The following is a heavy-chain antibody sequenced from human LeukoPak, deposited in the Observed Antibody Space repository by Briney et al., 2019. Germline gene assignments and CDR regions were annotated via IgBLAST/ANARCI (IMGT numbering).Heavy chain of an antibody. Sequence: GRSLRLSCAASGFTLSSYAMHWVRQAPGKGLEWVAVISYDGSNKYYADSVKGRFTISRDNSKNTLYLQMNSLRAEDTAVYYCAREDYGDYFFSVQHWGQGTLVTVSS. J-gene: IGHJ1*01. CDR2: ISYDGSNK. CDR3: AREDYGDYFFSVQH. CDR1: GFTLSSYA. V-gene: IGHV3-30-3*01. D-gene: IGHD4-17*01.